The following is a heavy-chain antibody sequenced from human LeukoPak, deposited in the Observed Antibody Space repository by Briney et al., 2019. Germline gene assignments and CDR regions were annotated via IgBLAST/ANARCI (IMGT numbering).Heavy chain of an antibody. CDR1: GFTFSNYA. J-gene: IGHJ4*02. CDR2: ISGSGRDT. D-gene: IGHD3-16*01. CDR3: AVGRLRLGDQYYFDY. Sequence: PGGSLRLSCAASGFTFSNYAMSWVRQAPGKGLEWVSAISGSGRDTYYADSVKGRFTISRDNSKNTLYLQMNSLRAEDTAVYYCAVGRLRLGDQYYFDYWGQGTLVTVSS. V-gene: IGHV3-23*01.